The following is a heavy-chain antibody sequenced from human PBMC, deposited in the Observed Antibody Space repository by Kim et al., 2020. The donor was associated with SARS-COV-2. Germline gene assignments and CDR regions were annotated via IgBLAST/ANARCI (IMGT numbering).Heavy chain of an antibody. CDR1: GFTFSRHW. J-gene: IGHJ4*02. D-gene: IGHD6-19*01. CDR3: AAEYDRGWSWDFDY. CDR2: INQDGTGK. Sequence: GGSLRLSCVASGFTFSRHWMTWVRQAPGKGLEWLVNINQDGTGKHYVDSVKGRFTISRDNAKNSMFLQINSLRAEDTALYYCAAEYDRGWSWDFDYRGQGTLVTV. V-gene: IGHV3-7*01.